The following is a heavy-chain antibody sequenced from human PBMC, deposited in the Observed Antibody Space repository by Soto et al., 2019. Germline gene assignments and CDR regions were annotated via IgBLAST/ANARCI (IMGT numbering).Heavy chain of an antibody. CDR3: ARVPRYCSSTTCFAGVTWFDP. CDR2: IRPIFGTA. D-gene: IGHD2-2*01. Sequence: QVQLVQSGAEVKTPGSSVKVSCKASGGTFISYAISWVRQAPGQGLEWMGGIRPIFGTANYAQKVQGRVTLTTDTSTTTTYMELRSLRSDDTAVDYCARVPRYCSSTTCFAGVTWFDPWGQGTLVTVAS. V-gene: IGHV1-69*06. J-gene: IGHJ5*02. CDR1: GGTFISYA.